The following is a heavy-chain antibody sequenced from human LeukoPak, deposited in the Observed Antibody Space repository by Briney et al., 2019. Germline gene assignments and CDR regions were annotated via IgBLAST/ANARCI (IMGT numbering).Heavy chain of an antibody. CDR2: INWNGGST. D-gene: IGHD1-14*01. V-gene: IGHV3-20*04. Sequence: GGSLRLSCAASGFTFDDYGMSWVRHAPGKGLEWVSGINWNGGSTGYADSVKGRFTISRDNAKNSLYLHINSLRAEDTAVYYCVKDNPLDYWGQGTLVIVSS. CDR1: GFTFDDYG. J-gene: IGHJ4*02. CDR3: VKDNPLDY.